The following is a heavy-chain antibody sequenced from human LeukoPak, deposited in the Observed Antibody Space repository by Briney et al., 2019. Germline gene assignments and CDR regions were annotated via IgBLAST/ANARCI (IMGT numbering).Heavy chain of an antibody. CDR3: ARDYKYAFDN. CDR2: IGISSGNT. J-gene: IGHJ4*02. V-gene: IGHV3-48*01. CDR1: GFTFSDYS. D-gene: IGHD5-24*01. Sequence: PGGSLRLSCAASGFTFSDYSMNWVRQAPGKGLEWISYIGISSGNTKYADSVKGRFTISGDKAKNPLYLQMNSLRVEDTAVYYCARDYKYAFDNWGQGTLVTVSS.